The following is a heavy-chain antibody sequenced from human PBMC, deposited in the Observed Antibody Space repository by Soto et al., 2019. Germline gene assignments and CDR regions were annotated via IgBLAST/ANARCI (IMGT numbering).Heavy chain of an antibody. V-gene: IGHV1-69*18. CDR2: IIPIFGTA. D-gene: IGHD2-21*02. CDR1: GGTFSSYA. J-gene: IGHJ5*02. Sequence: QVQLVQSGAEVKKPGSSVKVSCKASGGTFSSYAISWVRQAPGQGLEWMGRIIPIFGTANYAQKFQGRVTITADESTSTAYMELSSLRSEDTAVYYCARGGPYCGGDCYWWFDPWGQGTLVTVSS. CDR3: ARGGPYCGGDCYWWFDP.